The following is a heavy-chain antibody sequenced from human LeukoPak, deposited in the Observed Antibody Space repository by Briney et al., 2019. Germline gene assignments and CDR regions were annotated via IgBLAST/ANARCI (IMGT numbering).Heavy chain of an antibody. CDR3: AAAGSGWSLFDY. CDR1: GFTFTSSA. D-gene: IGHD6-19*01. V-gene: IGHV1-58*01. Sequence: SVKVSCKASGFTFTSSAVQWVRQARGQRLEWIGWIVVGSGNTNYAQKFQERVTITRDMSTSTAYMELSSLRSGDTAVYYCAAAGSGWSLFDYWGQGTLVTVSS. J-gene: IGHJ4*02. CDR2: IVVGSGNT.